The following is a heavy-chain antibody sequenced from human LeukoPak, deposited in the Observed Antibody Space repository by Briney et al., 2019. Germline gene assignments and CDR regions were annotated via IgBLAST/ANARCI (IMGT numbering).Heavy chain of an antibody. Sequence: ASVKVSCKASGGTFSSYAISWVRQAPGQGLEWMGGIIPIFGTANYAQKFQGRVTITADESTSTAYMELSSLRAEDTAVYYCAREVHCSSTGCSQGWFDPWGQGTLVTVSS. CDR2: IIPIFGTA. CDR3: AREVHCSSTGCSQGWFDP. D-gene: IGHD2-2*01. J-gene: IGHJ5*02. V-gene: IGHV1-69*13. CDR1: GGTFSSYA.